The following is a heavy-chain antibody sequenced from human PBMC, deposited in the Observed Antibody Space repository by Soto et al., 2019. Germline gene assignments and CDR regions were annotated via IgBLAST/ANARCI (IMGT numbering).Heavy chain of an antibody. V-gene: IGHV4-39*01. Sequence: SETLSLTCTVSGGSISSSSYYWGWIRQPPGKGLEWIGSIYYSGSTYYNPSLKSRVTISVDTSKNQFSLKLSSVTAADTAVYYCARRGSGSYSDHWGQGTLVTVSS. CDR3: ARRGSGSYSDH. CDR1: GGSISSSSYY. J-gene: IGHJ4*02. CDR2: IYYSGST. D-gene: IGHD3-10*01.